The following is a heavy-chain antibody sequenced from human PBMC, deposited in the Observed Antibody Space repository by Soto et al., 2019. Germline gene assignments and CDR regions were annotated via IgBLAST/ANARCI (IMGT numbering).Heavy chain of an antibody. J-gene: IGHJ4*02. CDR2: IYHRGST. Sequence: QVQLQESGPGLVKPSGTLSLTCAVSGGSISSSNWWSWVRQPPGKGLERVGEIYHRGSTNYNPSLKSRVTISVDKSKNQFSLKLSSVTAADTAVYYCARDVKYYYDSSGYSWYFYYWGQGTLVTVSS. CDR1: GGSISSSNW. D-gene: IGHD3-22*01. V-gene: IGHV4-4*02. CDR3: ARDVKYYYDSSGYSWYFYY.